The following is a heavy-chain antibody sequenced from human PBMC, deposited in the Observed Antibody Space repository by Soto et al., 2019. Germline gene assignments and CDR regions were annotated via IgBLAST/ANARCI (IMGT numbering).Heavy chain of an antibody. Sequence: QVQLQQSGPGLVKPSQTLSLTCTVSGDSISSDYYHWTWIRQSPGKGLEWIGYIHHSGSILYNPAVKSRVTISVDTSKNQCSLHLTSVTAADTAVYFCAREDDGGDSLDVWGQGTTVTVSS. CDR3: AREDDGGDSLDV. D-gene: IGHD2-21*02. CDR1: GDSISSDYYH. J-gene: IGHJ6*02. CDR2: IHHSGSI. V-gene: IGHV4-30-4*08.